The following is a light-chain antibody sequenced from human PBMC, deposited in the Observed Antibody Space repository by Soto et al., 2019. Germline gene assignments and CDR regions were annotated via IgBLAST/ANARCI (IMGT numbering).Light chain of an antibody. CDR3: QQENNWPYT. CDR1: QSVSSN. V-gene: IGKV3-15*01. J-gene: IGKJ2*01. Sequence: EIVMTQSPATLAVSPGERAALSCRASQSVSSNFAWYQQKPGQAPRLLIYGASSRATGTPARFSGSGSGTEFTLTISSLQSEDFAVYYCQQENNWPYTFGLGTKLEMK. CDR2: GAS.